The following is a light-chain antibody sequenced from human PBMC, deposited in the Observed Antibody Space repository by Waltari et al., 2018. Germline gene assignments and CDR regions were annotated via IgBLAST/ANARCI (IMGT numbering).Light chain of an antibody. Sequence: DILMTQSPSTLSASVGDRVTITCRASQSISGWLAWYQQQPGKAPKILISDVSSLESGVPSRFSGSGSGTKFTLTISSLQPDDFATYYYQHYSSYLVTFGEGTKVEI. CDR2: DVS. CDR3: QHYSSYLVT. CDR1: QSISGW. V-gene: IGKV1-5*01. J-gene: IGKJ4*01.